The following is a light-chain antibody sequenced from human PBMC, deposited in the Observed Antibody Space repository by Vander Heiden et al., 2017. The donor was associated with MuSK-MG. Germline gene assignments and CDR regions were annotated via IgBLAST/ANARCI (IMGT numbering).Light chain of an antibody. CDR1: QGISNS. V-gene: IGKV1-27*01. J-gene: IGKJ4*01. Sequence: DIQMTQSPSSLSASVGDRVTITCRASQGISNSLAWYQQKPGKVPKLLIYDASTVESGVPSRFSGSGSGTDFTLTISRLQPEDVASYYCQKDSDALITFGGGTKVEIK. CDR2: DAS. CDR3: QKDSDALIT.